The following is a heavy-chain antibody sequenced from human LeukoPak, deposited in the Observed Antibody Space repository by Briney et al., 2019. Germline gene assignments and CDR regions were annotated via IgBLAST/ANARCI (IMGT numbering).Heavy chain of an antibody. V-gene: IGHV1-2*06. J-gene: IGHJ4*02. CDR1: GYTFTGYY. D-gene: IGHD6-13*01. Sequence: ASVKVSCKASGYTFTGYYMHWGRHAPGQGLEWMGRINPNSGGTNYAQKFQGRVTMTRDTSISTAYMELSRLRSDDTAVYYCARDPDIAAAGDDYWGQGTLVTVSS. CDR3: ARDPDIAAAGDDY. CDR2: INPNSGGT.